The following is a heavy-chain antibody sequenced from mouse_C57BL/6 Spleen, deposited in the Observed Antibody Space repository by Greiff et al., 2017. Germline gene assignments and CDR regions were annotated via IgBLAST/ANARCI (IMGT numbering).Heavy chain of an antibody. Sequence: EVQLQQSGPELVKPGASVKMSCKASGYTFTDYNMHWVKQSHGKSLEWIGYINPNNGGTSYNQKFKGKATLTVNKSSSTAYMELRSLTSEDSAVYYCAREGLRQGSFDYWGQGTTLTVSS. V-gene: IGHV1-22*01. J-gene: IGHJ2*01. CDR2: INPNNGGT. CDR1: GYTFTDYN. CDR3: AREGLRQGSFDY. D-gene: IGHD2-4*01.